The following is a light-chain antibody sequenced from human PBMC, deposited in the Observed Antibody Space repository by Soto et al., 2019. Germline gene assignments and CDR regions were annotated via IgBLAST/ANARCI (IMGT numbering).Light chain of an antibody. V-gene: IGKV3-20*01. J-gene: IGKJ1*01. CDR3: QQYSSSPQT. Sequence: EIVLTQSPGTLSLSPGERATFSCRASQTVSQDYLAWFQHKPGQAPRLLMFSATSRAAGIPDRFSGSGSGTDFTLTISRLDPEDFAVYFCQQYSSSPQTFGQGTKVDIK. CDR2: SAT. CDR1: QTVSQDY.